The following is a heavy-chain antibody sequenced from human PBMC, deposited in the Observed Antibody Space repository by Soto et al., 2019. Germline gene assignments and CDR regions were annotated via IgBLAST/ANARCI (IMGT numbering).Heavy chain of an antibody. CDR3: ARGPSGDKVDY. CDR1: GGSISSSNW. CDR2: SYHSGST. J-gene: IGHJ4*02. D-gene: IGHD7-27*01. Sequence: PSETLSLTCAVSGGSISSSNWWSWVRQPPGKGLEWIGESYHSGSTKYNPSLKSRVTISVDTSNNQFSLKLSSVSAADTAVYYCARGPSGDKVDYWGQGTLVTVSS. V-gene: IGHV4-4*02.